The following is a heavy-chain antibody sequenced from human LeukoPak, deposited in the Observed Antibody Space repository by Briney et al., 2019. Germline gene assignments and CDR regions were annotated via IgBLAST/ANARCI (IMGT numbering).Heavy chain of an antibody. CDR2: IKRDGSEK. CDR3: ARGSVYYDILTGYYSY. Sequence: LPGGSLRLSCAAPGFNFSSYWMSWVRQAPGKGLERVANIKRDGSEKYYVDSVKGRFTISRDNAKHSLYLQMNSLRAEDTAVYYCARGSVYYDILTGYYSYWGQGTLVTVSS. D-gene: IGHD3-9*01. V-gene: IGHV3-7*03. J-gene: IGHJ4*02. CDR1: GFNFSSYW.